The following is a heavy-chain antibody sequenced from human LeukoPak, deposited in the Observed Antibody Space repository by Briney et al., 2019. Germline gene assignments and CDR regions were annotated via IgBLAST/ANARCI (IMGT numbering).Heavy chain of an antibody. D-gene: IGHD2-2*01. CDR3: ARDDGVVPAAPNWFDP. CDR2: IYTSGST. J-gene: IGHJ5*02. Sequence: PSQTLSLTCTVSGGSISSGSCYWSWIRQPAGKGLEWIGRIYTSGSTNYNPSLKSRVTISVDTSKNQFSLKLSSVTAADTAVYYCARDDGVVPAAPNWFDPWGQGTLVTVSS. CDR1: GGSISSGSCY. V-gene: IGHV4-61*02.